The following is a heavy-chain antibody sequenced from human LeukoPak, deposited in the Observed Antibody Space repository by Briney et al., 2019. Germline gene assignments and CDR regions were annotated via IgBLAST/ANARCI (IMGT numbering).Heavy chain of an antibody. J-gene: IGHJ4*02. CDR1: GGSISSSSYY. CDR2: IYTSGST. CDR3: ARGGWELDY. Sequence: PSETLSLTCTVSGGSISSSSYYWSWIRQPAGKGLEWIGRIYTSGSTNYNPSLKSRVTISVDTSKNQFSLKLSSVTAADTAVYYCARGGWELDYWGQGTLVTVSS. V-gene: IGHV4-61*02. D-gene: IGHD1-26*01.